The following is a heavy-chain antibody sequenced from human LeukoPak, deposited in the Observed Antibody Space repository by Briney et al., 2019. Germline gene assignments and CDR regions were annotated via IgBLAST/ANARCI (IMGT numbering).Heavy chain of an antibody. V-gene: IGHV3-21*01. D-gene: IGHD1-7*01. J-gene: IGHJ4*02. Sequence: GGSLRLSCAASGFTFSSYSMNWVRQAPGKGLEWVSSISSSSSYIYYADSVKGRFTISRDNAKNSLYLQMNSLRAEDTAVYYCAKTRGELRPFDYWGQGILITVSS. CDR2: ISSSSSYI. CDR3: AKTRGELRPFDY. CDR1: GFTFSSYS.